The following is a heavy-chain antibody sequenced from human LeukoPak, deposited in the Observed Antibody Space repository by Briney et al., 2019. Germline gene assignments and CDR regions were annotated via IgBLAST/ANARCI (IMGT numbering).Heavy chain of an antibody. J-gene: IGHJ4*02. CDR3: ASSISGREQFYAY. Sequence: SETLSLTCTVSGGSISSYYWSWIRQPPGKGLEWIGYIYYSGSTNYNPSLKSRVTISVDTSKNQFSLKLSSVTAADTAVYYCASSISGREQFYAYWGQGTLVTVSS. V-gene: IGHV4-59*01. CDR1: GGSISSYY. D-gene: IGHD1/OR15-1a*01. CDR2: IYYSGST.